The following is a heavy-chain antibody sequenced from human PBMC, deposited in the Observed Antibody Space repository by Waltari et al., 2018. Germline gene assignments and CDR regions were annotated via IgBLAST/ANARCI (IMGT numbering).Heavy chain of an antibody. CDR1: GYTFIGYY. D-gene: IGHD5-18*01. V-gene: IGHV1-2*02. CDR3: ARGVRNSYGNTLGY. Sequence: QVQLVQSGAEVKPPGASVKVSCKASGYTFIGYYIHWVRQAPGQGPGGRRAPGHGPAWLVCINPDSGDTNYAPNFPGRVTFTSDTSVSSAYMELNRLTSDDTALYYCARGVRNSYGNTLGYWGQGTLVTVSS. J-gene: IGHJ4*02. CDR2: INPDSGDT.